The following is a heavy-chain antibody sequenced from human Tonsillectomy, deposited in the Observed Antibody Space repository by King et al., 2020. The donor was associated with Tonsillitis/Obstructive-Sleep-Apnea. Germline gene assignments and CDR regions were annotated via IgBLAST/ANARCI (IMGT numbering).Heavy chain of an antibody. CDR2: IYYSGST. V-gene: IGHV4-59*12. D-gene: IGHD2-2*01. J-gene: IGHJ6*02. CDR1: GGSITSYY. CDR3: AREVDYGMDV. Sequence: QLQESGPGLVKPSETLSLTCTVSGGSITSYYWNWIRQPPGKGLAWIGYIYYSGSTKYNPSLKSRVTISVDTSKNQFSLNVSSVTAADTAVYYCAREVDYGMDVWGQGTTVTVSS.